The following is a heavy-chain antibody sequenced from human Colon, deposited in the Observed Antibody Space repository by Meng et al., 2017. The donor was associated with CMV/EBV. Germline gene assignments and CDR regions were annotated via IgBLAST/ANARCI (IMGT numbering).Heavy chain of an antibody. V-gene: IGHV1-18*01. CDR1: FHSYG. CDR3: ARDGSGYCSGTSCYEAFDY. Sequence: FHSYGISWVRQAPGQGPEWMGWMSTYSGDTDYSQKFQGRVSMTRDTSTNTAFLELGSLRSDDTAVYFCARDGSGYCSGTSCYEAFDYWGQGTLVTVSS. CDR2: MSTYSGDT. D-gene: IGHD2-2*01. J-gene: IGHJ4*02.